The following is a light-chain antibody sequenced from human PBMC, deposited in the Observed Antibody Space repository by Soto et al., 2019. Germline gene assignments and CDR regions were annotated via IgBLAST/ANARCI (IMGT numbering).Light chain of an antibody. Sequence: QSVLTQPPSLSAAPGQKVTISCSGSSSNIGNNYVSWYQQLPGTAPKLLIYDDTKRPSGIPDRFSGSKSGTSATLGITGLQTGDEADYYCGTWDSSLSAYVFGTGTKVTVL. CDR3: GTWDSSLSAYV. CDR1: SSNIGNNY. J-gene: IGLJ1*01. CDR2: DDT. V-gene: IGLV1-51*01.